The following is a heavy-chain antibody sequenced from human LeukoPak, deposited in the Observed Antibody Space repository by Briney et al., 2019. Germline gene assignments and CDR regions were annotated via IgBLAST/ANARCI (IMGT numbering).Heavy chain of an antibody. D-gene: IGHD3-10*01. CDR2: INPNSGGT. Sequence: ASVKVSCKASGYTFTDYYMHWVRQAPGQGLEWMGWINPNSGGTNYAQKFQDRVTMTRDASISTAYMELSSLRSDDTALYYCARRGSGNYYNVYYFDYWSQGTLVTVSS. CDR1: GYTFTDYY. CDR3: ARRGSGNYYNVYYFDY. J-gene: IGHJ4*02. V-gene: IGHV1-2*02.